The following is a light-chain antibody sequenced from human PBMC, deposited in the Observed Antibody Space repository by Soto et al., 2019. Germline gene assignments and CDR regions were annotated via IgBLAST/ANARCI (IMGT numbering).Light chain of an antibody. V-gene: IGKV1-9*01. CDR2: AAS. J-gene: IGKJ4*01. CDR3: QQLNSYPLT. CDR1: QSISKY. Sequence: DIQMTPSPSTLSASVGDRVTVTCRASQSISKYLAWYQQKPGKAPKLLIYAASTLQSGVPSRFSGSGSGTEFTLTISSLQPEDFATYSCQQLNSYPLTFGGGTKVDIK.